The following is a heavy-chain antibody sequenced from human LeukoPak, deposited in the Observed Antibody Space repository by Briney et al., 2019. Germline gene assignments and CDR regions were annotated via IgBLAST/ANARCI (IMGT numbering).Heavy chain of an antibody. Sequence: PGGSLRLPCAASGFTFSTYGMHWIRQAPGKGLEWLAHSGASSSGYTKDYADSVRGRFTISRDNAKNSMYLQMDRLRAEDTAVYYCARNKGVRGELDPWGQGTLVTVSS. V-gene: IGHV3-48*04. J-gene: IGHJ5*02. D-gene: IGHD3-10*01. CDR3: ARNKGVRGELDP. CDR1: GFTFSTYG. CDR2: SGASSSGYTK.